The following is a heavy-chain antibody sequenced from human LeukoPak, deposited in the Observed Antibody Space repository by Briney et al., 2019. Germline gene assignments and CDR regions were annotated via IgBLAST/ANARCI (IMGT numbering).Heavy chain of an antibody. CDR2: ITSTSSYT. D-gene: IGHD4-23*01. V-gene: IGHV3-21*01. CDR3: AREDYGGIDF. J-gene: IGHJ4*02. CDR1: GFTFSTYS. Sequence: PGGSLRLSCAASGFTFSTYSMNWVRQAPGRGLEWVSSITSTSSYTYYADSVKGRFTISRDNAKNSLYLQMNSLRAEDRAVYYCAREDYGGIDFWGQGTLVTVSS.